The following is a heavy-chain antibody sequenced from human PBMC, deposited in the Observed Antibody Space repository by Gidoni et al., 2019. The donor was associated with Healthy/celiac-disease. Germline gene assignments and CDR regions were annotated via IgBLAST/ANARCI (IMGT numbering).Heavy chain of an antibody. J-gene: IGHJ4*02. V-gene: IGHV3-23*01. CDR2: ISGSGGST. D-gene: IGHD1-26*01. CDR1: GFPFSSYA. CDR3: AKALLPGRVGATDY. Sequence: EVQLLESGGGLVQPGGSLRLSCAASGFPFSSYAMSWVRQAPGKGLEWVSAISGSGGSTYYADYVKGRFTISRDNSKNTLYLQMNSLRAEDTAVYYCAKALLPGRVGATDYWGQGTLVTVSS.